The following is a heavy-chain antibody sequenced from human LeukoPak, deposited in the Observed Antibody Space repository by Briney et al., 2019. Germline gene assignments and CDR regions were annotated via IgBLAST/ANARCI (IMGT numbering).Heavy chain of an antibody. D-gene: IGHD1-26*01. CDR3: ARDRSRAPHFDY. J-gene: IGHJ4*02. CDR2: IYTSGST. CDR1: GGSISSYY. Sequence: KTSETLYLTCTVSGGSISSYYWSWIRQPPGKGLEWIGYIYTSGSTNCNPSLKSRVTISVDTSKNQFSLKLSSVTAADTAVYYCARDRSRAPHFDYWGQGTLVTVSS. V-gene: IGHV4-4*09.